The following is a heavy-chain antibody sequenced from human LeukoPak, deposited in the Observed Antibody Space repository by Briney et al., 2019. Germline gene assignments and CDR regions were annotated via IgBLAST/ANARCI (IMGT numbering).Heavy chain of an antibody. CDR3: ARCAGPITIFGVVIIDNWFDP. V-gene: IGHV1-18*01. D-gene: IGHD3-3*01. J-gene: IGHJ5*02. Sequence: ASVKVSCKASGYTFTSYGISWVRQAPGQGLEWMGWISAYNGNTNYAQKLQGRVTMTTDTSTSTACMELRSLRSDDTAVYYCARCAGPITIFGVVIIDNWFDPWGQGTLVTVSS. CDR1: GYTFTSYG. CDR2: ISAYNGNT.